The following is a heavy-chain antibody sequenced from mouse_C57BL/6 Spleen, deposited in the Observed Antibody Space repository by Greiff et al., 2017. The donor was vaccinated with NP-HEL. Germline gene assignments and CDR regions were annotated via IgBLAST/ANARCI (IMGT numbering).Heavy chain of an antibody. CDR2: ISSGGSYT. J-gene: IGHJ2*01. CDR1: GFTFSSYG. CDR3: ARHSDGYYADFDY. D-gene: IGHD2-3*01. V-gene: IGHV5-6*01. Sequence: EVQRVESGGDLVKPGGSLKLSCAASGFTFSSYGMSWVRQTPDKRLEWVATISSGGSYTYYPDSVKGRFTISRDNAKNTLYLQMSSLKSEDTAMYYCARHSDGYYADFDYWGQGTTLTVSS.